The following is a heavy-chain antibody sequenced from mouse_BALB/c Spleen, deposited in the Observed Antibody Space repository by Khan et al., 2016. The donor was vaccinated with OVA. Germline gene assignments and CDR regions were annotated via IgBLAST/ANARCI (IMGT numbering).Heavy chain of an antibody. CDR3: ARAYYRYDGYYAMDY. CDR2: IWGGGGT. Sequence: VKLEESGPGLVAPSQSLSITCTVSGFSLSRYNIHWVRQPPGKGLEWLGLIWGGGGTDYNSTLKTRLSIIKDNSKSKVFLKMTSLQTDDKAMYLCARAYYRYDGYYAMDYWGQGTSVTVSS. CDR1: GFSLSRYN. V-gene: IGHV2-6-4*01. J-gene: IGHJ4*01. D-gene: IGHD2-14*01.